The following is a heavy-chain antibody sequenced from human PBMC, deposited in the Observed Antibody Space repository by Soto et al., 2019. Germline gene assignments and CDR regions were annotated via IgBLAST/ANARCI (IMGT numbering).Heavy chain of an antibody. CDR2: IYYSGST. CDR1: GGSISSGGYY. D-gene: IGHD3-10*01. V-gene: IGHV4-31*03. J-gene: IGHJ4*02. CDR3: AACPYYYGSGRKNPYYFDY. Sequence: QVQLQESGPGLVKPSQTLSLTCTVSGGSISSGGYYWSWIRQHPGKGLEWIGYIYYSGSTYYNPSLKSRVTISVDTSRNQFSLKLSSVSAADTAVYYCAACPYYYGSGRKNPYYFDYWGQGTLVTVSS.